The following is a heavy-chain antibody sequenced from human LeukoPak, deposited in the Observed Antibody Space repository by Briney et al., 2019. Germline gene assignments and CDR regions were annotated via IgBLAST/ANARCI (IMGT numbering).Heavy chain of an antibody. Sequence: PSETLSLTCAVYGGSFSGYYWSWIRQPPGKGREWIGEINHSGSTNYNPSLKSRVTISVDTSKNQFSLKLSSVTAADTAVYYCARVGRGMIVVASFHYFDYWGQGTLVTVSS. D-gene: IGHD3-22*01. CDR3: ARVGRGMIVVASFHYFDY. CDR1: GGSFSGYY. CDR2: INHSGST. J-gene: IGHJ4*02. V-gene: IGHV4-34*01.